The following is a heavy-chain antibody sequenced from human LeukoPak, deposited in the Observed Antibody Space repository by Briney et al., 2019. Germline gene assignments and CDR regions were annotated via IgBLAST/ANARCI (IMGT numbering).Heavy chain of an antibody. D-gene: IGHD5-18*01. CDR1: GFTFSSYA. J-gene: IGHJ4*02. Sequence: QTGGSLRLSCAASGFTFSSYAMSWVRQAPGKGLEWVPAISGGGGSTYYADSVKGRFAISSDSSKSTLYLQMNSLRAEDTAIYYCAKDRGYSYGSTLDYWGQGTLVAVSS. CDR3: AKDRGYSYGSTLDY. V-gene: IGHV3-23*01. CDR2: ISGGGGST.